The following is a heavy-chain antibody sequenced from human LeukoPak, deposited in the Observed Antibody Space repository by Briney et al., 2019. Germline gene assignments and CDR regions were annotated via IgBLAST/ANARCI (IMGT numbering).Heavy chain of an antibody. V-gene: IGHV3-23*01. Sequence: GGSLRLSCAASGFTFSSYAMSWVRQAPGKGLEWVSAISGSGGSTYYADSVKGRFTISRDNSKNTLYLQMNSLRAEDTAVYYCAKDRYGYYYGPGLFFDYWGQGTLVTVSS. CDR3: AKDRYGYYYGPGLFFDY. CDR2: ISGSGGST. J-gene: IGHJ4*02. CDR1: GFTFSSYA. D-gene: IGHD3-10*01.